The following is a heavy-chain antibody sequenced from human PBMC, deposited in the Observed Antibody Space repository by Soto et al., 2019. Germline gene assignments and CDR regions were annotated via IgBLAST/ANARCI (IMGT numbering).Heavy chain of an antibody. CDR1: RFTFSNSF. Sequence: QVQLVESGGGVVQPGRSLRLSCAASRFTFSNSFMHWVRQAPGRGLEWVAAISYDGSNTYYANSVKGRFTISRDNSRDTLYLQVISLRIEDTAMYYCAKDTPLKEFDCWGQGTLVTVSS. CDR3: AKDTPLKEFDC. CDR2: ISYDGSNT. J-gene: IGHJ4*02. V-gene: IGHV3-30*18.